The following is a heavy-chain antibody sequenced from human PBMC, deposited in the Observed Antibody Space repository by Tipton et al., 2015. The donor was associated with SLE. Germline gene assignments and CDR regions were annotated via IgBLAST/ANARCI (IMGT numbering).Heavy chain of an antibody. CDR1: GFTFSSYA. CDR3: ARSPSPY. V-gene: IGHV3-23*01. Sequence: SLRLSCAASGFTFSSYAMSWVRQAPGKGLEWVSAISGSGGSTYYANSVKGRFTISRDNSKNTLYLQMNSLRSEDTAVFYCARSPSPYWGQRTLVAVSS. CDR2: ISGSGGST. J-gene: IGHJ4*02.